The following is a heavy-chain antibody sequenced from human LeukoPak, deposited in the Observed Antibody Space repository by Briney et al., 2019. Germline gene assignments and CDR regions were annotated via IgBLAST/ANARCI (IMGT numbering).Heavy chain of an antibody. CDR3: ARLVSGYYDSSGYPFAPGGAPQKVFDI. J-gene: IGHJ3*02. D-gene: IGHD3-22*01. CDR2: IYPGDSDT. CDR1: GYSFTSYW. Sequence: GESLKISCKGSGYSFTSYWIGWVRQMPGKGLEWMGIIYPGDSDTRYSPSFQGQVTISADKSISTAYLQWSSLKASDTAMYYCARLVSGYYDSSGYPFAPGGAPQKVFDIWGQGTMVTVSS. V-gene: IGHV5-51*01.